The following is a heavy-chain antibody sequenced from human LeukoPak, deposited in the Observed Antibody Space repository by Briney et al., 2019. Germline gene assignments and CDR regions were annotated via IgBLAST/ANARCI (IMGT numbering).Heavy chain of an antibody. D-gene: IGHD2-2*01. CDR2: MSYDGSNK. CDR1: GFTFSNYA. V-gene: IGHV3-30*01. Sequence: GGSLRLSCAASGFTFSNYAMLWVRQAPGKGLDWVAVMSYDGSNKYYADSVKGRFTISRDNSKNTLYLQMTSLSADDTAVYYCARDQFKMDCGSTNCPPSTWGQGTLVTVAS. J-gene: IGHJ5*02. CDR3: ARDQFKMDCGSTNCPPST.